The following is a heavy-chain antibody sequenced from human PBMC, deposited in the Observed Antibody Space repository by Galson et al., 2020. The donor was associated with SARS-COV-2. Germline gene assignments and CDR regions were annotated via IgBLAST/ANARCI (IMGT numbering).Heavy chain of an antibody. D-gene: IGHD1-26*01. CDR1: GGSVSSGSYY. Sequence: SETLSLTCTVSGGSVSSGSYYWSWIRQPPGKGLEWIGYIYYSGSTNYNPSLKSRVTISVDTSKNQFSLKLSSVTAADTAVYYCARAVWELQWGYFDYWGQGTLVTVSS. CDR3: ARAVWELQWGYFDY. J-gene: IGHJ4*02. V-gene: IGHV4-61*01. CDR2: IYYSGST.